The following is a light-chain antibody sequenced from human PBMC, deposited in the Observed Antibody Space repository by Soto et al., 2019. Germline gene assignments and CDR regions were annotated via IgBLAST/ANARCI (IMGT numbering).Light chain of an antibody. V-gene: IGKV1-33*01. CDR3: QQYDSLPPA. Sequence: DIQLTQSPSSLSASLGDRVTITCRASQDVNNYLNWYQQKPGKPPKLLIYDASKLGRGVPPSFSACGSGTDFTFTITALQPEDFGKCYCQQYDSLPPAFGRQTKVDI. CDR2: DAS. J-gene: IGKJ3*01. CDR1: QDVNNY.